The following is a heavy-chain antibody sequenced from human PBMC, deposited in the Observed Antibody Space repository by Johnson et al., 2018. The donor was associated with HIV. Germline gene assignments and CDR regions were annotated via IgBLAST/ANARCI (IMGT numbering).Heavy chain of an antibody. V-gene: IGHV3-30-3*01. CDR2: ISYDGSNK. Sequence: QVQLVESGGGVVQPGRSLRLSCAASGFTFSSYAMHWVRQAPGKGLEWVAVISYDGSNKDYADSVKGRFTISRDNSKNKLYLQMNSLRAEDTAVYYCARGGGAMTFCEVHDAFDIRGHGTMVTVSS. CDR3: ARGGGAMTFCEVHDAFDI. CDR1: GFTFSSYA. J-gene: IGHJ3*02. D-gene: IGHD1-1*01.